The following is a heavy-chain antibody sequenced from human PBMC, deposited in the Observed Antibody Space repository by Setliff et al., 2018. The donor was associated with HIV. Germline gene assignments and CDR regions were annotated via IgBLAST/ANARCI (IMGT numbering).Heavy chain of an antibody. V-gene: IGHV3-33*06. CDR1: GFTFKSYG. J-gene: IGHJ4*02. CDR2: IWYDGSNK. Sequence: GGSLRLSCAPSGFTFKSYGMHWVRQAPGKGLEWVAVIWYDGSNKYYADSVKGRFTISRDNSKNTLYLQMNSLRAEDTAVYYCAKEFSAGYCYDSSGGVLDYWGQGTQVTVSS. CDR3: AKEFSAGYCYDSSGGVLDY. D-gene: IGHD3-22*01.